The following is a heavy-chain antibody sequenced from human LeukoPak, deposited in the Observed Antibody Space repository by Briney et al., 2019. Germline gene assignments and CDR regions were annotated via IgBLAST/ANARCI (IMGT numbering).Heavy chain of an antibody. CDR1: GFTFSSYS. CDR3: AKGPDMGAFDHFDI. Sequence: PGGSLRLSCAASGFTFSSYSMNWVRQAPGKGLEWVSYISSSSSTIYYADSVKGRFTISRDNSKNTQYLQMNSLRAEDTAVYYCAKGPDMGAFDHFDIWGQGTVVTVSS. CDR2: ISSSSSTI. V-gene: IGHV3-48*01. J-gene: IGHJ3*02. D-gene: IGHD1-26*01.